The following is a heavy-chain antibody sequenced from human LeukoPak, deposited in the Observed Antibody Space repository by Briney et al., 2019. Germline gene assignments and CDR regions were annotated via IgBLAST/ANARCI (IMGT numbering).Heavy chain of an antibody. V-gene: IGHV6-1*01. J-gene: IGHJ6*02. CDR3: PRGSARDGMDV. Sequence: SQTLSLTSAISLDSPSSNSAAWDWSRHSPSRGLEWLERTYYTSKSHTDYAESVKRRTPTNPDTSNNQSSLHLHSVTPEAAAVYYCPRGSARDGMDVSGRGTTVTVSS. CDR1: LDSPSSNSAA. CDR2: TYYTSKSHT.